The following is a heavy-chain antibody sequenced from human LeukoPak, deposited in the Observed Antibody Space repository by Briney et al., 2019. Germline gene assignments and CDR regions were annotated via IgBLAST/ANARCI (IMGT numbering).Heavy chain of an antibody. V-gene: IGHV3-23*01. CDR1: GFTFSSYA. J-gene: IGHJ4*02. CDR3: AKVASADAQARLNY. D-gene: IGHD6-19*01. CDR2: ISGSGGGT. Sequence: GGSLRLSCAASGFTFSSYAMSWVRQAPGKGLEWVSAISGSGGGTYYADSVKDRFTISRDYSNNTLYLQMNSLRADDTAVYYCAKVASADAQARLNYWGLGTLVTVSS.